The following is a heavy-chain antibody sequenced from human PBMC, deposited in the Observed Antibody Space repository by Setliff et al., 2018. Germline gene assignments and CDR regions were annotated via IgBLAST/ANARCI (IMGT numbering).Heavy chain of an antibody. Sequence: EASVKVSCKSSGNSFTVFYLHWVRQAPGQGLEWMGWISPHSGDTHYAQKFQSRVRMTRDTSTYAAYLELSDLTSDDTAMYYCARSGSFGMRYWFDYWGQGALVTVSS. J-gene: IGHJ4*02. CDR2: ISPHSGDT. CDR3: ARSGSFGMRYWFDY. V-gene: IGHV1-2*02. CDR1: GNSFTVFY. D-gene: IGHD1-26*01.